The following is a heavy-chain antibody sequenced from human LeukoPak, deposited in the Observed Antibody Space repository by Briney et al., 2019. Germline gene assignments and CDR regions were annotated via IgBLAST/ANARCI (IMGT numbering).Heavy chain of an antibody. V-gene: IGHV3-7*01. Sequence: GGSLRLSCAASGFTFGSHWMSWVRQAPGKGLEWVADINQDGSDKHYVGSVKGRLTISRDNAESSLYLQVNSLRAEDTAVYYCVRDPRSFHFWGQGTLITVSS. CDR3: VRDPRSFHF. CDR2: INQDGSDK. CDR1: GFTFGSHW. D-gene: IGHD3-16*02. J-gene: IGHJ1*01.